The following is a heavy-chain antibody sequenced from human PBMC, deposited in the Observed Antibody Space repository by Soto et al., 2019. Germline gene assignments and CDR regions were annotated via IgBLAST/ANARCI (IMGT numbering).Heavy chain of an antibody. Sequence: GGSLRLSCAASGFPFSSYAMSWVRQAPGKGREWVSAISGSGGSTYYADSVKGRFTISRDNSKNTLYLQMNSLRAEDTAVYYCAKDLRITMIVVVIGTFDYWGQGTLVTVSS. J-gene: IGHJ4*02. CDR3: AKDLRITMIVVVIGTFDY. CDR2: ISGSGGST. V-gene: IGHV3-23*01. CDR1: GFPFSSYA. D-gene: IGHD3-22*01.